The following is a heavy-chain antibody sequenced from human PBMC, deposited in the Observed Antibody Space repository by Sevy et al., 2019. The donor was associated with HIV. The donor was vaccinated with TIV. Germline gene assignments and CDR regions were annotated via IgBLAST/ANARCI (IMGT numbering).Heavy chain of an antibody. CDR2: INTSGST. Sequence: SETLSLTCTVSGDSFSSYFWAWIRQPAGKGLEWIGRINTSGSTNYNPSLKSRVTMSVDTSKGQFSLKVTSLTAAYTAIYFCARSNWVTATNGFSKSYYFDYWGQGSLVTVSS. J-gene: IGHJ4*02. D-gene: IGHD7-27*01. CDR1: GDSFSSYF. CDR3: ARSNWVTATNGFSKSYYFDY. V-gene: IGHV4-4*07.